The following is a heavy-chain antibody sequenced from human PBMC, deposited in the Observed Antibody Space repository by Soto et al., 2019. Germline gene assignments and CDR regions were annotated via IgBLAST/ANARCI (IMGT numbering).Heavy chain of an antibody. CDR3: ARNLRAYSGYYFDS. J-gene: IGHJ4*02. D-gene: IGHD5-12*01. Sequence: GGSLRLSCAASGFIFSDHYMDWVRQAPGKGLEWVGRSRDKAHSYTTEYAASVKGRFTISRENSESSLFLQMNRLKTEDTAVYYCARNLRAYSGYYFDSWGQGTLVTVSS. CDR2: SRDKAHSYTT. CDR1: GFIFSDHY. V-gene: IGHV3-72*01.